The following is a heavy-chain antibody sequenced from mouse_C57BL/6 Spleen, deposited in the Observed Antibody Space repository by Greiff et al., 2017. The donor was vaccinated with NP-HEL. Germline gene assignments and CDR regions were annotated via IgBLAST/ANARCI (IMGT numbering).Heavy chain of an antibody. Sequence: VHVKQSGPELVKPGASVKMSCKASGYTFTDYNMHWVKQSHGKSLEWIGYINPNNGGTSYNQKFKGKATLTVNKSSSTAYMELRSLTSEESAVYYCARTPLYYSNPYYFDYWGKGTTLTVAS. V-gene: IGHV1-22*01. CDR2: INPNNGGT. CDR1: GYTFTDYN. D-gene: IGHD2-5*01. J-gene: IGHJ2*01. CDR3: ARTPLYYSNPYYFDY.